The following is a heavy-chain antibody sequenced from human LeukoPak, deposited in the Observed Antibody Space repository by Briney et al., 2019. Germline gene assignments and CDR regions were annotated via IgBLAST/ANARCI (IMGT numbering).Heavy chain of an antibody. CDR1: GFTFSSYA. V-gene: IGHV3-23*01. CDR2: ISGSGGST. CDR3: AKGLRFLEWLPTVFDY. J-gene: IGHJ4*02. Sequence: PGGFLRLSCAASGFTFSSYAMSWVRQAPGKGLEWVSAISGSGGSTYYADSVKGRFTISRDNSKNTLYLQMNSLRAEDTAVYYCAKGLRFLEWLPTVFDYWGQGTLVTVSS. D-gene: IGHD3-3*01.